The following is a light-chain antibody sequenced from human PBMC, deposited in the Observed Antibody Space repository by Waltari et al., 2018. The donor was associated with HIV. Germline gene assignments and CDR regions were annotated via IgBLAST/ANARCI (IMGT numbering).Light chain of an antibody. J-gene: IGKJ3*01. CDR2: CAS. Sequence: DIVMTQSPDSLVVSLRARATLNCTSSQSVLYSSSSKNYLAWYQQKPGQSPKLLIYCASTRESGVPDRFSGGGSGTDFTLTISSLQAEDVAVYYCQQYYSLPFTFGPGTKVDIK. V-gene: IGKV4-1*01. CDR3: QQYYSLPFT. CDR1: QSVLYSSSSKNY.